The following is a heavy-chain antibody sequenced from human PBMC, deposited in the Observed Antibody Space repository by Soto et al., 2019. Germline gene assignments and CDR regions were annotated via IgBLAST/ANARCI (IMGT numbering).Heavy chain of an antibody. CDR2: ISYDGSNK. Sequence: PGGSLRLSCAASGFTFSSYGMHWVRQAPGKGLEWVAVISYDGSNKYYADSVKGRFTISRDNSKNTLYLQMNSLRAEDTAVYYCAKAPPCGGDCYSGLFDYWGQGTLVTVSS. V-gene: IGHV3-30*18. CDR3: AKAPPCGGDCYSGLFDY. J-gene: IGHJ4*02. CDR1: GFTFSSYG. D-gene: IGHD2-21*02.